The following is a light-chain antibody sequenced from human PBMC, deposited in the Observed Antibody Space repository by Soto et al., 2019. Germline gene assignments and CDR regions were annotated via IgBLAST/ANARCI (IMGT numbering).Light chain of an antibody. J-gene: IGKJ4*01. CDR2: DAS. Sequence: EIVLTQSPATLSLSPGERATLSCRASQSVSSYLAWYQQKPGQAPRLLIYDASNRATGIPARFSGSGSGTYFPLTISNLEPEDFAVYYCQHRSDWPLTFGGGTNVEIK. V-gene: IGKV3-11*01. CDR3: QHRSDWPLT. CDR1: QSVSSY.